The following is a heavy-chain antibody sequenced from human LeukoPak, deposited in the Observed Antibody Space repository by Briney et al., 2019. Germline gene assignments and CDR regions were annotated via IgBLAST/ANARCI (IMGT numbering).Heavy chain of an antibody. Sequence: GGSLRLSCAASGFTFSSYGMHWVRQAPGKGLEWVAVIWYDGSNKYYADSVKGRFTISRGNSKNTLYLQMNSLRAEDTAVYYCARDRRISSGSFDYWGQGTLVTVSS. V-gene: IGHV3-33*01. CDR3: ARDRRISSGSFDY. CDR1: GFTFSSYG. D-gene: IGHD6-19*01. CDR2: IWYDGSNK. J-gene: IGHJ4*02.